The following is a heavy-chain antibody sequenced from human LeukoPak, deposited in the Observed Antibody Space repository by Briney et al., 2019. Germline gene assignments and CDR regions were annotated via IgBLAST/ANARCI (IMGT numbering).Heavy chain of an antibody. CDR2: MSPISGSI. D-gene: IGHD3-22*01. CDR3: ARDPSKYYYDSSRGVLQLVTSGWFDP. V-gene: IGHV1-8*01. CDR1: GYTFTNYD. Sequence: ASVKVSCKTSGYTFTNYDITWVRQAPGQGLEWMGWMSPISGSIAYAQKFQGRVTMTRDTSTSTVYMELSSLRSEDTAVYYCARDPSKYYYDSSRGVLQLVTSGWFDPWGQGTLVTVSS. J-gene: IGHJ5*02.